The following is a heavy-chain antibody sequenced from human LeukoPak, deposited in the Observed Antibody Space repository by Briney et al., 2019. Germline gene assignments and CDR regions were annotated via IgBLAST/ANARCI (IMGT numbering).Heavy chain of an antibody. CDR2: ISYGGTDK. D-gene: IGHD3-3*01. CDR3: ARDLPPVSTIFGVGFLSN. V-gene: IGHV3-30-3*01. CDR1: GFTFNSYA. J-gene: IGHJ4*02. Sequence: GGSLRLSCTASGFTFNSYAMYWVRQAPGKGLEWVAVISYGGTDKYYGDSVRGRFTVSRDNSKNRAYLQMNSLRSEDTAVYYCARDLPPVSTIFGVGFLSNWGQGTLVTVSS.